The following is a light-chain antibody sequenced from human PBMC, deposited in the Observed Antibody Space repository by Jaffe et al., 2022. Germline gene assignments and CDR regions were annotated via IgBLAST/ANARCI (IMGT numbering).Light chain of an antibody. Sequence: DIVMTQSPLSLSVTPGEPASVSCRSSQSLLHRNGYTYLDWYLQKPGQSPQLLISLASKRASGVPDRFSGSGSGTDFTLTITRVEAEDVGVYYCMQALQSPWTFGQGTRVEV. V-gene: IGKV2-28*01. CDR3: MQALQSPWT. CDR2: LAS. J-gene: IGKJ1*01. CDR1: QSLLHRNGYTY.